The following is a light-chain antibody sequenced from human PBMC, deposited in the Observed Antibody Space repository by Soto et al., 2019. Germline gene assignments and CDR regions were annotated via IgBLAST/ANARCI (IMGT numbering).Light chain of an antibody. V-gene: IGKV1-39*01. CDR3: QQAYSIPRS. CDR2: AAS. J-gene: IGKJ1*01. Sequence: IPMTQSPPSLSASQGDRITINCRASQSINNFLHWYQKKPGKAPELLIFAASTLQTGVPSRFRGSGSGTDFNRTISSLQPEDFATYYCQQAYSIPRSFGQGTNV. CDR1: QSINNF.